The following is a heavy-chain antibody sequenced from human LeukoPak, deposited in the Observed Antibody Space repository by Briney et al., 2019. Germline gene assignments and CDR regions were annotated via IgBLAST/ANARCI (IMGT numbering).Heavy chain of an antibody. Sequence: PPEALSHTCTLPLGSISSSSYYSGWIRQPPRKGLEWIGSIYYSGSTYYNPSLKSRVTISVDTYKNQFSPKLSSVTAADTAVYYCARHEWQQLTNFQHWGQGTLVTVSS. V-gene: IGHV4-39*01. CDR1: LGSISSSSYY. J-gene: IGHJ1*01. D-gene: IGHD6-13*01. CDR3: ARHEWQQLTNFQH. CDR2: IYYSGST.